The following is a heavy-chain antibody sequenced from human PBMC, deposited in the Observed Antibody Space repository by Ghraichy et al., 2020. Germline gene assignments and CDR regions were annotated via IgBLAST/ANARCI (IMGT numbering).Heavy chain of an antibody. V-gene: IGHV4-34*01. J-gene: IGHJ4*02. D-gene: IGHD5-24*01. CDR1: GGSFSGYY. CDR2: INHSGST. Sequence: SETLSLTCAVYGGSFSGYYWSWIRQPPGKGLEWIGEINHSGSTNYNPSLKSRVTISVDTSKNQFSLKLSSVTAADTAVYYCARDGLWLQPRRGLDYWGQGTLVTVSS. CDR3: ARDGLWLQPRRGLDY.